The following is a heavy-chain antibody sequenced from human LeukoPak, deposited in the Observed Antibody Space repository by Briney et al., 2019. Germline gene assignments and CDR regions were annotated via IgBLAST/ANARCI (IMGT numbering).Heavy chain of an antibody. CDR1: GGSFSGYY. J-gene: IGHJ3*02. V-gene: IGHV4-34*01. D-gene: IGHD3-22*01. Sequence: SETLSLTCAVYGGSFSGYYWSWIRQPPGKGLEWIGEINHSGSTNYNPSLKSRVTISVDTSKNQFSLKLSSVTAADTAVYYCARVRSSGYYYMSAFDIWGQGTMVTVSS. CDR3: ARVRSSGYYYMSAFDI. CDR2: INHSGST.